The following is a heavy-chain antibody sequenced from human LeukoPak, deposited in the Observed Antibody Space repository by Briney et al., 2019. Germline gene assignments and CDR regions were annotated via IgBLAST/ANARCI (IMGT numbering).Heavy chain of an antibody. J-gene: IGHJ5*02. D-gene: IGHD4-11*01. V-gene: IGHV3-7*01. Sequence: GGSLRLSCAASGFIFSNYWMTWVRQAPGKGLEWVANIKEDGSEKYYVDSVKGRFTISRDNAKNSLYLQMNSLRAEDTAVYYCARDYSNFPWGQGTLVTVSS. CDR2: IKEDGSEK. CDR1: GFIFSNYW. CDR3: ARDYSNFP.